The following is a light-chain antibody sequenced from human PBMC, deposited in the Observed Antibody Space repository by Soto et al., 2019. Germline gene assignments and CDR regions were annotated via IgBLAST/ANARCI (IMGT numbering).Light chain of an antibody. V-gene: IGLV2-14*01. Sequence: QSVLTQPVSVSGSPGQSITISCTGTSSDVGGYNYVSWYQQHPGKAPKLMIYDVSNRPSGVSNRFSGSKSGNTASLTISGLQAEDEADYYCSSYTSSSSGVFGTGTRSPS. CDR1: SSDVGGYNY. CDR2: DVS. CDR3: SSYTSSSSGV. J-gene: IGLJ1*01.